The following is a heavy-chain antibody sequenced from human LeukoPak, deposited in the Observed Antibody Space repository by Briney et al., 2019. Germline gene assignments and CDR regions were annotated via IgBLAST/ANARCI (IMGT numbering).Heavy chain of an antibody. CDR1: GYTLTELS. CDR2: FDPEDGET. V-gene: IGHV1-24*01. Sequence: ASVKVSCKVCGYTLTELSMHWVRQAPGKGLEWMGGFDPEDGETIYAQKFQGRVTMTEDTSTDTAYMELSSPRSEDTAVYYCATINRYDWEDDYWGQGTLVTVSS. D-gene: IGHD5-12*01. CDR3: ATINRYDWEDDY. J-gene: IGHJ4*02.